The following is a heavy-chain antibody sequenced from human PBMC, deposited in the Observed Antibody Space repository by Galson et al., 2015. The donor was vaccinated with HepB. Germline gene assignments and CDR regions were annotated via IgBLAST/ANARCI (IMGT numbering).Heavy chain of an antibody. Sequence: SVKVSCKASGYTFTSYYMHWVRQAPGQGLEWMGIINPSGGSTSYAQKFQGRVTMTRDTSTSTVYMELSSLRSEDTAVYYCAREPGRVDCSSTSCYGDSYYYYGMDVWGQGTTVTVSS. CDR3: AREPGRVDCSSTSCYGDSYYYYGMDV. D-gene: IGHD2-2*01. CDR2: INPSGGST. J-gene: IGHJ6*02. V-gene: IGHV1-46*01. CDR1: GYTFTSYY.